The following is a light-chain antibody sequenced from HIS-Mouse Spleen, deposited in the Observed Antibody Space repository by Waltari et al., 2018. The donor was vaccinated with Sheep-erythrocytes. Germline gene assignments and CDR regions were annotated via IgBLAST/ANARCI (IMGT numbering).Light chain of an antibody. CDR2: AAS. CDR1: QGISSW. Sequence: DIQMTQPPSSVSASVGDRVTITCRASQGISSWLGWDQQKPGKAPQLLIYAASSLQSGVPSMFSGSGSGTDFTLTISSLQPEDFATYYCQQANSFPPTFGQGTKVEIK. V-gene: IGKV1-12*01. J-gene: IGKJ1*01. CDR3: QQANSFPPT.